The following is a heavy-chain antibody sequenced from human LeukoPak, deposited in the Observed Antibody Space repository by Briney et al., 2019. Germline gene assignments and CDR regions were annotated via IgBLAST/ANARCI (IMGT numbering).Heavy chain of an antibody. D-gene: IGHD3-10*01. CDR1: GFTFGDYA. CDR2: IRSKAYGGTT. J-gene: IGHJ6*02. V-gene: IGHV3-49*04. Sequence: GGSLRLSCTASGFTFGDYAMSWVRQAPGKGLEWVGFIRSKAYGGTTEYAASVKGRFTISRDDSKSIAYLQMNSLKTEDTAVYYCTSSVLLWFGESRYYYHGMDVWGQGTTVTVSS. CDR3: TSSVLLWFGESRYYYHGMDV.